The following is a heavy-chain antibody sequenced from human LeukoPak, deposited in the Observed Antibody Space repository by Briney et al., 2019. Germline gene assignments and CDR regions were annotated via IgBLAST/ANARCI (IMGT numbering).Heavy chain of an antibody. Sequence: SETLSLTCTVSGGSVRSYHWSWIRQSPGEGLEWIAYIHNSGGTRYNPSLQSRVTISVDTSKNQFSLKLRSVSDADTAVYYCVRDWEGFNFDIWGQGTMVTVSS. CDR1: GGSVRSYH. CDR2: IHNSGGT. D-gene: IGHD1-26*01. CDR3: VRDWEGFNFDI. V-gene: IGHV4-59*02. J-gene: IGHJ3*02.